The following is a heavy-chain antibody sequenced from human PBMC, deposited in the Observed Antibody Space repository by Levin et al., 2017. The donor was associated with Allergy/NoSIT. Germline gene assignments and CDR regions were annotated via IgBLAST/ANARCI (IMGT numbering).Heavy chain of an antibody. CDR2: ISYDGSNK. V-gene: IGHV3-30*18. CDR3: AKDRRRGSYSPFDY. CDR1: GFTFSSYG. Sequence: SGGSLRLSCAASGFTFSSYGMHWVRQAPGKGLEWVAVISYDGSNKYYADSVKGRFTISRDNSKNTLYLQMNSLRAEDTAVYYCAKDRRRGSYSPFDYWGQGTLVTVSS. J-gene: IGHJ4*02. D-gene: IGHD1-26*01.